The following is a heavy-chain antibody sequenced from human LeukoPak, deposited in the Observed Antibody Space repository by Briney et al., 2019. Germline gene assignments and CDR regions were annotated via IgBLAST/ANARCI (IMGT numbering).Heavy chain of an antibody. J-gene: IGHJ4*02. V-gene: IGHV3-15*01. Sequence: GGSLRLSCAASGFTFSNAWMSWVRQAPGRGLEWVGRIKSKTDGGTTDYAAPVKGRFTISRDDSKNTLYLQMNSLKTEDTAVYYCTTEDGSGWSQGFDYWGQGTLVTVSS. CDR2: IKSKTDGGTT. D-gene: IGHD6-19*01. CDR3: TTEDGSGWSQGFDY. CDR1: GFTFSNAW.